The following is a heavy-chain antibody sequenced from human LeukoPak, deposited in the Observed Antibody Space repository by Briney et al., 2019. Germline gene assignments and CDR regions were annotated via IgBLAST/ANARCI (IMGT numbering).Heavy chain of an antibody. Sequence: PSETLSLTCAVSGDSISSSNWWSWVRQPPGKGLEWIGEIYHTGSTNYNPSLKSRVTISIDKSKNQFSLKLSSVTAADTALCFCARAPWDSYYNSYFDYWGQGTLVTVSS. CDR2: IYHTGST. CDR3: ARAPWDSYYNSYFDY. D-gene: IGHD3-10*01. CDR1: GDSISSSNW. J-gene: IGHJ4*02. V-gene: IGHV4-4*02.